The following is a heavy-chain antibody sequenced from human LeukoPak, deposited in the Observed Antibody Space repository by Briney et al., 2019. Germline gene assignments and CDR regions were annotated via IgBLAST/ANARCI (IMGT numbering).Heavy chain of an antibody. V-gene: IGHV1-18*04. D-gene: IGHD3-16*01. J-gene: IGHJ4*02. CDR2: ISAYNGNT. CDR3: ARDLDGGYYFDY. CDR1: GYTFTGYY. Sequence: ASVKVSCKASGYTFTGYYMHWVRQAPGQGLEWMGWISAYNGNTNYAQKLQGRVTMTTDTSTSTAYMELRSLRSDDTAVYYCARDLDGGYYFDYWGQGTLVTVSS.